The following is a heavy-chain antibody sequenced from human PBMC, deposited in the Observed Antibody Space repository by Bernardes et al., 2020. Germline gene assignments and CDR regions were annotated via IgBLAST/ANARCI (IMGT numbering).Heavy chain of an antibody. CDR1: GGAISTYY. J-gene: IGHJ5*01. V-gene: IGHV4-59*01. D-gene: IGHD2-2*01. Sequence: SETLSLTCTVSGGAISTYYWSWIRQPPGKGLEWIGYIYYSGSTKYNPSLKSRVTISVDTSKNQFSLKLNSVTAADTAMYYCARDAGSLIQEENKWSSRFDFWGQGNLVTVSS. CDR3: ARDAGSLIQEENKWSSRFDF. CDR2: IYYSGST.